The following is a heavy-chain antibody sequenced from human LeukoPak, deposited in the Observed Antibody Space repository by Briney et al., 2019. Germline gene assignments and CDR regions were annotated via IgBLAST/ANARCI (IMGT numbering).Heavy chain of an antibody. CDR1: GFTFSSYS. Sequence: GGSLRLSCEASGFTFSSYSMNWVRQAPGKGLEWVSYISYSSATIHYTDSVKGRFTISRDNAKNSLYLQMNSLRAEDTALYYCARDTHYYGSGSPAFDIWGQGTVVTVSS. V-gene: IGHV3-48*01. J-gene: IGHJ3*02. CDR3: ARDTHYYGSGSPAFDI. CDR2: ISYSSATI. D-gene: IGHD3-10*01.